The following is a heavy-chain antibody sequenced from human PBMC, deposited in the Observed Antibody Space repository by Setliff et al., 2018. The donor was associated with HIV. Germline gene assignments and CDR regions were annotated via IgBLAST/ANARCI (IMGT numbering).Heavy chain of an antibody. J-gene: IGHJ4*02. V-gene: IGHV4-34*01. CDR3: ASDISPDDGYNRLHYFDY. CDR2: INHSGRT. Sequence: VTLSLTCAVYGGSFSDNYWSWIRQSPGKGLEWIGEINHSGRTKYSPSLRSRVSISVDTSKTQFSLRLNSVTAADTAVYYCASDISPDDGYNRLHYFDYWGQGTLVTVSS. CDR1: GGSFSDNY. D-gene: IGHD5-12*01.